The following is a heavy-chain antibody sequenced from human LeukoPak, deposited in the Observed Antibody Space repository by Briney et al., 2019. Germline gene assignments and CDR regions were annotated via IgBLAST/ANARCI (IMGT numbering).Heavy chain of an antibody. D-gene: IGHD6-13*01. CDR1: GDTFSSYA. CDR2: MNPNSGNT. Sequence: ASVKVSCKASGDTFSSYAISWVRQAPGQGLEWMGWMNPNSGNTGYAQKFQGRVTMTRNTSISTAYMELSSLRSEDTAVYYCARVRSNRIAAALGYWGQGTLVTVSS. J-gene: IGHJ4*02. V-gene: IGHV1-8*02. CDR3: ARVRSNRIAAALGY.